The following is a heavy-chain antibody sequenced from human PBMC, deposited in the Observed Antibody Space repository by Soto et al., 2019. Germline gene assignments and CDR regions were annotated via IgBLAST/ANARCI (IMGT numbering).Heavy chain of an antibody. D-gene: IGHD1-26*01. CDR2: IIPIYGTA. CDR1: GGTFSTYP. J-gene: IGHJ3*02. Sequence: QVQLVQSGAEVKRPGSSVKISCTASGGTFSTYPVHWVRQAPGQGLEWMGAIIPIYGTANFAQKFQGRVTLTADQSPTTAYMELRSLKSEDTALYYCAREGASLVGATGALDIWGQGTMVSVSS. CDR3: AREGASLVGATGALDI. V-gene: IGHV1-69*01.